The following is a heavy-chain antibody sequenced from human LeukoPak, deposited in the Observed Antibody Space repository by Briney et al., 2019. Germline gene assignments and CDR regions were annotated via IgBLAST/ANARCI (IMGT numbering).Heavy chain of an antibody. V-gene: IGHV4-59*12. J-gene: IGHJ3*02. CDR3: AKSNGYGLVDI. CDR2: IFYSGST. CDR1: GGSISIYY. Sequence: SETLSLTCTVSGGSISIYYWSWIRQPPGKGLEWIGNIFYSGSTYYSPSLKSRVTISLDTSRNQFSLKLTSVTAADTAVYYCAKSNGYGLVDIWGQGTMVTVSS. D-gene: IGHD3-10*01.